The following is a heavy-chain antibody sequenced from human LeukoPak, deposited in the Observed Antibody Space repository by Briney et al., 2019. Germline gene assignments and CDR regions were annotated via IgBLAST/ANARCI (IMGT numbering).Heavy chain of an antibody. V-gene: IGHV4-61*02. CDR3: ARDSYSSSWYLAFDI. CDR2: IYTSGST. CDR1: GGSISSGSYY. D-gene: IGHD6-13*01. Sequence: ASHTLSLTCTVSGGSISSGSYYWSWIRQPAGKGLEWIGRIYTSGSTNYNPSLKIRVTISVDTSKNQFSLKLSCVTAADTAVYYCARDSYSSSWYLAFDIWGQGTMVTVSS. J-gene: IGHJ3*02.